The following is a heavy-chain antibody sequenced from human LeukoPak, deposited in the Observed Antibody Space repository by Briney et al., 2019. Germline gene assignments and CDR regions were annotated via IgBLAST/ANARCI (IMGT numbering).Heavy chain of an antibody. CDR1: GYSISSGYY. Sequence: SETLSLTCAVSGYSISSGYYWVWVRQPPGKGLEWIGSIYHSGSTYYNPSLRSRVTISLDTSKNQFSLKLSSVTAADTAVYFCARVGPTVTPNDYWGQGTLVTVSS. CDR3: ARVGPTVTPNDY. J-gene: IGHJ4*02. V-gene: IGHV4-38-2*01. D-gene: IGHD4-17*01. CDR2: IYHSGST.